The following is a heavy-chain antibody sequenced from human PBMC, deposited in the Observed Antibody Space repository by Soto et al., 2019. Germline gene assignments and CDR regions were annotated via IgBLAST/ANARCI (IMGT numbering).Heavy chain of an antibody. CDR1: GGTLSDHG. V-gene: IGHV1-69*06. D-gene: IGHD3-10*01. CDR2: TSPVFNTA. CDR3: ARGVYGSGNYYTGPAAFDI. Sequence: QVQLEQSGAEVKKPGSSVKISCKASGGTLSDHGVSWLRQAPGQGLEWVGGTSPVFNTANYAPKFQGRVTIAADKSTNIAYMELGSLRSDDTAFYYWARGVYGSGNYYTGPAAFDIWGQGTLVIVSS. J-gene: IGHJ3*02.